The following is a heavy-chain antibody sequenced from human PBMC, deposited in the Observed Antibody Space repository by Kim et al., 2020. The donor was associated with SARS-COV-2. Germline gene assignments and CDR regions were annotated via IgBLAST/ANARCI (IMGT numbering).Heavy chain of an antibody. D-gene: IGHD6-13*01. V-gene: IGHV3-30*03. CDR3: ASLSFSSSPFDY. CDR1: GFTFSSYG. Sequence: GGSLRLSCADSGFTFSSYGMHWVRQAPGKGLEWVAVISYDGSNKYYADSVKGRFTISRDNSKNTLYLQMNSLRAEDTAVYYCASLSFSSSPFDYWGQGTLVTVSS. J-gene: IGHJ4*02. CDR2: ISYDGSNK.